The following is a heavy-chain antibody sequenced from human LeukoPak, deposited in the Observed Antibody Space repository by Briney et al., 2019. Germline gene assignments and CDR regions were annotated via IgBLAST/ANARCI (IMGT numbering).Heavy chain of an antibody. CDR3: AKDGSRWLRAWLRWFDP. CDR1: GFTFSSYG. J-gene: IGHJ5*02. CDR2: ISYDGSNK. D-gene: IGHD6-13*01. V-gene: IGHV3-30*18. Sequence: PGRSLRLSCAASGFTFSSYGMHWVRQAPGKGLEGVAVISYDGSNKYYADSVKGRFTISRDNSKNTLYLQMNSLRAEDTAVYYCAKDGSRWLRAWLRWFDPWGQGTLVTVSS.